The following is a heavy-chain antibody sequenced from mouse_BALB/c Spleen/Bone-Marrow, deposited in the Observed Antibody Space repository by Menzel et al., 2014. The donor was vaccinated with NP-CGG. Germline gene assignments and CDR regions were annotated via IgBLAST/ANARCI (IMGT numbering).Heavy chain of an antibody. Sequence: QVQLKESGPELVKPGASVKMSCKASGYTFTDYVISWVKQRTGQGLEWIGEIYPGSGSTYYNEKFKDKATLTADKSSNTAYMQLSSLTSEDSAVYFCARYYDYDWYFGVWGAGTTVTVSS. CDR2: IYPGSGST. J-gene: IGHJ1*01. D-gene: IGHD2-4*01. CDR3: ARYYDYDWYFGV. CDR1: GYTFTDYV. V-gene: IGHV1-77*01.